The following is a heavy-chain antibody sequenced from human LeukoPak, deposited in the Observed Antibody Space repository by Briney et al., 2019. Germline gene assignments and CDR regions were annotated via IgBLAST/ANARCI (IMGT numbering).Heavy chain of an antibody. Sequence: PGGSLRLSCAASGFTFDDYAMHWVRQAPGKGLEWVSGISWNSGSIGYADSVKGRFTISRDNAKNSLYLQMNSLRAEDTAVYYCARDLKEYSSGSHDYWGQGTLVTVSS. J-gene: IGHJ4*02. CDR2: ISWNSGSI. CDR3: ARDLKEYSSGSHDY. D-gene: IGHD6-19*01. CDR1: GFTFDDYA. V-gene: IGHV3-9*01.